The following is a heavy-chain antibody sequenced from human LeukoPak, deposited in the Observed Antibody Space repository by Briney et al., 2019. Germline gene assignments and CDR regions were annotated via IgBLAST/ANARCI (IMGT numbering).Heavy chain of an antibody. D-gene: IGHD3-3*01. CDR3: ARGRITIFGVVTNLDY. V-gene: IGHV4-34*01. CDR2: INHSGST. Sequence: SETLSLTCAVYGGSFSGYYWSWIRQPPGKGLEWIGEINHSGSTNYNPSLKSRLTISVDTSKNQFSLKLSSVTAADTAVYYCARGRITIFGVVTNLDYWGQGTLVTVSS. J-gene: IGHJ4*02. CDR1: GGSFSGYY.